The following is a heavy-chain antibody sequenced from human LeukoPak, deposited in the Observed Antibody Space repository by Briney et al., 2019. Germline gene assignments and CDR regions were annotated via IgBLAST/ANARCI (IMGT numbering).Heavy chain of an antibody. V-gene: IGHV3-21*01. J-gene: IGHJ3*02. CDR1: GFTFSSYS. CDR2: ISSSSSYI. CDR3: ARDGGSSSGWFASDAFDI. Sequence: GGSLRLSCAASGFTFSSYSMNWVRQAPGKGLEWVSSISSSSSYIYYADSVKGRFTISRDNAKNSLYLQMNSLRAEDTAVYYCARDGGSSSGWFASDAFDIWGQGTMVTVSS. D-gene: IGHD6-19*01.